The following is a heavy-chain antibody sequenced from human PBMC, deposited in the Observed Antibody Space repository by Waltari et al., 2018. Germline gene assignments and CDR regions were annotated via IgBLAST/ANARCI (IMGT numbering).Heavy chain of an antibody. J-gene: IGHJ4*02. CDR2: INHSGST. D-gene: IGHD2-8*02. V-gene: IGHV4-34*01. CDR1: GGSFSGYY. Sequence: QVQLQQWGAGLLKPSETLSLTCAVYGGSFSGYYWSWIRQPPGKGLEWIGEINHSGSTNYNPSLKSRVTISVDTSKNQFSLKLSSVTAADTAVYYCARGSPCTGGVCHDYWGQGTLVTVSS. CDR3: ARGSPCTGGVCHDY.